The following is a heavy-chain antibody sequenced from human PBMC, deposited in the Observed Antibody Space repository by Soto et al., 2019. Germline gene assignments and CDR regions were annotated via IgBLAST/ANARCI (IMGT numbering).Heavy chain of an antibody. CDR2: ISGSGGST. CDR3: AKGHYDFWSGYTANYYYMDV. V-gene: IGHV3-23*01. Sequence: GGSLRLSCAASGFTFSSYAMSWVRQAPGKGLEWVSAISGSGGSTYYADSVKGRFTISRDNSKNTLYLQMNSLRAEDTAVYYCAKGHYDFWSGYTANYYYMDVWGKGTTVTVSS. D-gene: IGHD3-3*01. J-gene: IGHJ6*03. CDR1: GFTFSSYA.